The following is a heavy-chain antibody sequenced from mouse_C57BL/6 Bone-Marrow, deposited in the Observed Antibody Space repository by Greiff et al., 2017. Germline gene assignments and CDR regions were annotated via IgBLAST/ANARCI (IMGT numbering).Heavy chain of an antibody. CDR3: ARRSNFHAMDY. V-gene: IGHV5-17*01. CDR1: GFTFSDYG. Sequence: EVHLVESGGGLVKPGGSLKLSCAASGFTFSDYGMHWVRQAPEKGLEWVAYISSGSSTIYYADTVKGRFTISRDNAKNTLFLQMTSLRSEDTAMYYCARRSNFHAMDYWGQGTSLTVSS. D-gene: IGHD4-1*01. J-gene: IGHJ4*01. CDR2: ISSGSSTI.